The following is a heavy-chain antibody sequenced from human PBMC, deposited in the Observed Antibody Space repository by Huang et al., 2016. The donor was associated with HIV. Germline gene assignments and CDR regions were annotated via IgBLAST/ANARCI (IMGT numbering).Heavy chain of an antibody. V-gene: IGHV3-30-3*01. Sequence: QVQLVESGGGVVQPGRSLRLSCAASRFTFSNYAMHWVRQAPGKGLEWVAVISYDGSNKYYADSVKGLFTISRDNSKNTLYLQMNSLRAEDTAVYYCARDLWLRDLYYYYYMDVWGKGTTVTVSS. CDR3: ARDLWLRDLYYYYYMDV. CDR1: RFTFSNYA. D-gene: IGHD5-12*01. CDR2: ISYDGSNK. J-gene: IGHJ6*03.